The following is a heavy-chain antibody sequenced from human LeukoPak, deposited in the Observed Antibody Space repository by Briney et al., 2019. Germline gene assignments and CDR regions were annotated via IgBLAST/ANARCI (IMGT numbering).Heavy chain of an antibody. Sequence: GRSLRLSCAASGFTFGSYGMHWVRQAPGKGLEWVAVISYDGSNKYYADSVKGRFTISRDNSKNTLYLQTNSLRAEDTAVYYCAESRGRNYDILIYWGQGTLVTVSS. J-gene: IGHJ4*02. CDR2: ISYDGSNK. V-gene: IGHV3-30*18. CDR3: AESRGRNYDILIY. D-gene: IGHD3-9*01. CDR1: GFTFGSYG.